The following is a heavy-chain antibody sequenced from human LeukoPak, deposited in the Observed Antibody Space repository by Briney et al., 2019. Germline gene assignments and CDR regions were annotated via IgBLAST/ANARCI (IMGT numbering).Heavy chain of an antibody. Sequence: GGSLRLSCSASGLTFTNYAMHWVRQAPGKGLEHVSAITGNGDSTYYADSVKGRFTISRDNTKNTLYLQMSSLRTEDTAVYYCEKDLYSNSWYYCDYWGQGTLVTVSS. CDR2: ITGNGDST. J-gene: IGHJ4*02. D-gene: IGHD6-13*01. CDR3: EKDLYSNSWYYCDY. CDR1: GLTFTNYA. V-gene: IGHV3-64D*09.